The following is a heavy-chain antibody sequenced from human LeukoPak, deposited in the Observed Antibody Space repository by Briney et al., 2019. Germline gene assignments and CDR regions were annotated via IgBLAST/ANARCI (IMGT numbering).Heavy chain of an antibody. Sequence: GTSVKVSCKASGFTFTSSAVQWVRQARGQRLEWIGWIVVGSGNTNYAQKLQGRVTMTTDTSTSTAYMELRSLRSDDTAVYYCARDEVPVPAAEYQLGAFDIWGQGTMVTVSS. J-gene: IGHJ3*02. V-gene: IGHV1-58*01. D-gene: IGHD2-2*01. CDR3: ARDEVPVPAAEYQLGAFDI. CDR1: GFTFTSSA. CDR2: IVVGSGNT.